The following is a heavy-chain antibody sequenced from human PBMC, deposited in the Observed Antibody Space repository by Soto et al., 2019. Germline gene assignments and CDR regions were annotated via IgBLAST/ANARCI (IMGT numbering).Heavy chain of an antibody. Sequence: GGSLRLSCAASGFTFSSYWMSWVRQAPGKGLEWVANIKQDGSEKYYVDSVKGRFTISRDNAKNSLYLQMNSLRAEDTAVYYCETDTDMAQGLGINWGQGTLVTVSS. CDR2: IKQDGSEK. CDR3: ETDTDMAQGLGIN. J-gene: IGHJ4*02. V-gene: IGHV3-7*01. CDR1: GFTFSSYW. D-gene: IGHD5-18*01.